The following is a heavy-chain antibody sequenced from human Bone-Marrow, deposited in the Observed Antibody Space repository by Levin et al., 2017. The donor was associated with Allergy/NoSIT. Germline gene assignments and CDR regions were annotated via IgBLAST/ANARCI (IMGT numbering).Heavy chain of an antibody. CDR2: TLRSGRTP. Sequence: ASVKVSCKASGYTTFDFSDYYMHWVRQTPGQGLEWMGATLRSGRTPVYAQRFQGRLIVARDTSTSTVHMELSSLRSEDTAIYYCAREAKSDHDASGVNFDYWGQGTLVTVSS. CDR3: AREAKSDHDASGVNFDY. V-gene: IGHV1-46*01. CDR1: GYTTFDFSDYY. D-gene: IGHD2-15*01. J-gene: IGHJ4*02.